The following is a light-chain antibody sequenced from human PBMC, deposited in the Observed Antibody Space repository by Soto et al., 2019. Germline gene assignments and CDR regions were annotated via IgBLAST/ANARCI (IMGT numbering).Light chain of an antibody. CDR3: QQSYGTPGT. CDR2: DAS. CDR1: EKINKW. V-gene: IGKV1-5*01. Sequence: DIQMTQSPSTLSASVGDRVTIXXRASEKINKWLAWYQQKPGKAPXLLISDASSLQSGVPSRFSGSGSETDFTLTINSLQPEDFATYYCQQSYGTPGTFGQGTRLE. J-gene: IGKJ5*01.